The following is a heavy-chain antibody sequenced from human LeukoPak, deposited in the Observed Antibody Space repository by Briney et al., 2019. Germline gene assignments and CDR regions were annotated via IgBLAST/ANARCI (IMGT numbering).Heavy chain of an antibody. CDR3: ARSDRVETRPYYYNMDV. Sequence: SETVSLTCTVSGGSISSYYWSWIRQPPGKGLEWIGYIYYSGSTNYNPSLKSRVTISVDTSKNQFSLKLSSVTAADTAVYYCARSDRVETRPYYYNMDVGGKGPRVTVPS. J-gene: IGHJ6*03. D-gene: IGHD4-23*01. CDR2: IYYSGST. CDR1: GGSISSYY. V-gene: IGHV4-59*08.